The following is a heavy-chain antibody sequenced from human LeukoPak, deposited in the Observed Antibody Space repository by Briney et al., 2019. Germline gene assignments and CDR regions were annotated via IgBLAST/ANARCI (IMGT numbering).Heavy chain of an antibody. CDR2: INPNSGGT. V-gene: IGHV1-2*02. J-gene: IGHJ5*02. CDR3: ARVRIAAAGFDP. Sequence: ASVKVSCKASGYTFTGYCMHWVRQAPGQGLEWMGWINPNSGGTNYAQKFQGRVTMTRDTSISTAYMELSRLRSDDTAVYYCARVRIAAAGFDPWGQGTLVTVSS. D-gene: IGHD6-13*01. CDR1: GYTFTGYC.